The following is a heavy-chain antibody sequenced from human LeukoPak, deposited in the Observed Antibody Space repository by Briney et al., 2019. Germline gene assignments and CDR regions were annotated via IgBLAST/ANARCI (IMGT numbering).Heavy chain of an antibody. J-gene: IGHJ6*03. CDR3: ARVPMRARYYGSGSMDV. Sequence: PGGSLRLSCAASGFPFRSYWMHWVRQAPGKGLVWVARIDNDAYSSVYADSVKGRFTISRDNAENSLYLQMNSLRAEDTAVYYCARVPMRARYYGSGSMDVWGKGTTVTVSS. CDR2: IDNDAYSS. V-gene: IGHV3-74*01. D-gene: IGHD3-10*01. CDR1: GFPFRSYW.